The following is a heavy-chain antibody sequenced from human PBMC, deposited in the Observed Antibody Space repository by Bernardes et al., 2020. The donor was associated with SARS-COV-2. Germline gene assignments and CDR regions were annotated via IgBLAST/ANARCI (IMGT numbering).Heavy chain of an antibody. Sequence: GGSLKLSCAASGFTFSSYAMSWVRQAPGKGLEWVSAISGSGGSTYYADSVKGRFTISRDNSKNTLYLQMNSLRAEDTAVYYCAKGFGDSSGYGHWGQGTLVTVSS. J-gene: IGHJ4*02. CDR2: ISGSGGST. CDR1: GFTFSSYA. D-gene: IGHD3-22*01. CDR3: AKGFGDSSGYGH. V-gene: IGHV3-23*01.